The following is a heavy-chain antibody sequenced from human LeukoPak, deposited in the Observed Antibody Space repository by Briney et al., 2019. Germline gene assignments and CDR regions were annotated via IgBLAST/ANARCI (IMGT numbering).Heavy chain of an antibody. V-gene: IGHV4-30-4*01. CDR1: GGSISSGDYF. J-gene: IGHJ4*02. CDR3: ARDPGAYPYYFDY. Sequence: SETLSLTCTVSGGSISSGDYFWSWIRQPPGKGLEWIGYIHNSGSTFYNPSLKSRVTISVDTSKNQFSLNLSSVTAADTAVYHCARDPGAYPYYFDYWGQGTLVTVSS. CDR2: IHNSGST. D-gene: IGHD3-10*01.